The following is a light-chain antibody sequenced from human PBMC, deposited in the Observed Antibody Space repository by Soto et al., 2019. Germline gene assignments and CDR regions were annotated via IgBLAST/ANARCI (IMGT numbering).Light chain of an antibody. J-gene: IGKJ5*01. Sequence: EIVLTQSPGTLSLSPGGRATLSCRASQSVSRRLAWYQHRPGQSPRLLISGASMRASGVPVRFSGSGSGTDFTLTISRLEPEDFAVYYCQHYGVTPITFGLGTRLE. CDR2: GAS. CDR1: QSVSRR. V-gene: IGKV3-20*01. CDR3: QHYGVTPIT.